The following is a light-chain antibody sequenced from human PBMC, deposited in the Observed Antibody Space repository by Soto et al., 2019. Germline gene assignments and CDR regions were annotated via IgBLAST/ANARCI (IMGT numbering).Light chain of an antibody. CDR1: QSVSSTS. V-gene: IGKV3-20*01. Sequence: EIGLTQSPCTLSVSPGERATLSCRASQSVSSTSLAWYQQEPGQAPRLLMYGASSRATDIPDRFSGSGSGTDFTLTISRLEPEDFAVYYCQQYAGTPTFGQGTRLEIK. CDR3: QQYAGTPT. CDR2: GAS. J-gene: IGKJ5*01.